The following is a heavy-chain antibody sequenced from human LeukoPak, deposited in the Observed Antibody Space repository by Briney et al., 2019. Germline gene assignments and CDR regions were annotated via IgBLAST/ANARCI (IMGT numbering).Heavy chain of an antibody. V-gene: IGHV4-34*01. CDR3: ARGPRGMDV. CDR1: GGSYSGYY. CDR2: INHSGST. Sequence: SETLSLTCAVYGGSYSGYYWSWIRQPPGRGREWIGEINHSGSTNYNPSLKSRVTISVDTSKNQFALKLSSVTAADTAVYYCARGPRGMDVWGQGTTVTVSS. J-gene: IGHJ6*02.